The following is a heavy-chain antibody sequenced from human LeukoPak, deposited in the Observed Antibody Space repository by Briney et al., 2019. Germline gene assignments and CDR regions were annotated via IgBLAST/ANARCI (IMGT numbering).Heavy chain of an antibody. CDR3: GRFGYVAAVDS. V-gene: IGHV3-7*01. J-gene: IGHJ4*02. CDR1: GFTFSSYW. D-gene: IGHD2-15*01. CDR2: IEPAGSAT. Sequence: GGSLRLSCTASGFTFSSYWMTWVRQAPGKGLEWVANIEPAGSATYYVDSVKGRFTISRDNAKNLLYLQMNSLRAEDSAMYHCGRFGYVAAVDSWGQGALVTVSS.